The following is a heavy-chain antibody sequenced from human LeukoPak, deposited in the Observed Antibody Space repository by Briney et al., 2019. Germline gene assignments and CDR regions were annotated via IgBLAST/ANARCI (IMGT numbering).Heavy chain of an antibody. J-gene: IGHJ4*02. CDR1: GGSISSYY. CDR3: ARQSISGSSLSYFDY. CDR2: IYYSGST. D-gene: IGHD3-22*01. Sequence: SETLSLTCTVSGGSISSYYRSWIRQPPGKGLEWIGYIYYSGSTNYNPSLKSRVTISVDTSKNQCSLKLSSVTAADTAVYYCARQSISGSSLSYFDYWGQGTLVNVSS. V-gene: IGHV4-59*01.